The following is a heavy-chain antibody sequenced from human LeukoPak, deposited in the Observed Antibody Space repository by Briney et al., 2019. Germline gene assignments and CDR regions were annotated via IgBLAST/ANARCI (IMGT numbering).Heavy chain of an antibody. CDR1: GFTFSSYA. CDR2: ISYDGSNK. V-gene: IGHV3-30*04. J-gene: IGHJ4*02. CDR3: ARGDSIAVALQIDY. Sequence: PGGSLRLSCAASGFTFSSYAMHWVRQAPGKGLEWVAVISYDGSNKYYADSVKGRFTISRDNSKNTLYLQMNSLRAEDTAVYYCARGDSIAVALQIDYWGQGTLVTVSS. D-gene: IGHD6-19*01.